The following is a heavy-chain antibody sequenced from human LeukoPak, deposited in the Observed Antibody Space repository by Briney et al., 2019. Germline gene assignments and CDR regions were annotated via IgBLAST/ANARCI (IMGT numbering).Heavy chain of an antibody. J-gene: IGHJ4*02. CDR1: GFTVSSNY. D-gene: IGHD6-13*01. Sequence: GGSLRLSCAASGFTVSSNYMSWVRQAPGKGLEWVSVIYSGGSTYYADSVKGRFTISRDNSKNTLYLQLNSLRAEDTAVYYCARERRRAAADHYFDYWGQGTLVTVSS. V-gene: IGHV3-53*01. CDR2: IYSGGST. CDR3: ARERRRAAADHYFDY.